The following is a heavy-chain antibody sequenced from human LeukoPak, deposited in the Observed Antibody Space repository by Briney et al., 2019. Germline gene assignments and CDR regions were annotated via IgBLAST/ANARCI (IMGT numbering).Heavy chain of an antibody. J-gene: IGHJ4*02. CDR3: ARVGDWNDLVY. CDR2: IHDSGTT. V-gene: IGHV4-34*10. D-gene: IGHD1-1*01. Sequence: SETLSLTCAVYGGSFSGYYWSWIRQPPGKGLEWLGYIHDSGTTNYNPSLKSRVSMLLDASQNQFYLRLTSVTAADTAVYYCARVGDWNDLVYWGQGALVTVSS. CDR1: GGSFSGYY.